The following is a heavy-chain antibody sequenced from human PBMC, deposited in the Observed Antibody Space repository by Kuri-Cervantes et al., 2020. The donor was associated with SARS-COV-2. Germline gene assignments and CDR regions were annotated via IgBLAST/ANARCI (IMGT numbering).Heavy chain of an antibody. CDR1: GYTFTSYA. J-gene: IGHJ4*02. CDR3: ARGYLIYNWNGGFDY. CDR2: INTNTGNP. V-gene: IGHV7-4-1*02. D-gene: IGHD1-20*01. Sequence: ASVKVSCKASGYTFTSYAMNWVRQAPGQGLEWMGWINTNTGNPTYAQGFTGRFVFSLDTSVSTAYLQISSLKAEDTAVYYCARGYLIYNWNGGFDYWGQGTLVTVSS.